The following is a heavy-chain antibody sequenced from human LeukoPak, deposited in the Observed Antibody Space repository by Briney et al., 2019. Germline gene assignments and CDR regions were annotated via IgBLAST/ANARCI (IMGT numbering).Heavy chain of an antibody. V-gene: IGHV4-59*01. CDR3: AREGTAGTNLNWFDP. J-gene: IGHJ5*02. D-gene: IGHD1-1*01. CDR2: MFYTGST. Sequence: SETLSLTCSVSVASISSDYWAGIRQPPGKGLDWIGYMFYTGSTNYNPSLKSRVTISLATSKKQFSLKLSSVTAADTAVYYCAREGTAGTNLNWFDPWGQGTLVTVSS. CDR1: VASISSDY.